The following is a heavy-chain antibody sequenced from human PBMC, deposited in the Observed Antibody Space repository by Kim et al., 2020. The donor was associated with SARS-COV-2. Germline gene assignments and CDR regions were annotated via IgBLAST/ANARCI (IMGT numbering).Heavy chain of an antibody. Sequence: APVKGRFTISRDDSKNTLYLQMNSLKTEDTAVYYCTTHPTVTSANKLFDYWGQGTLVTVSS. J-gene: IGHJ4*02. V-gene: IGHV3-15*01. D-gene: IGHD4-17*01. CDR3: TTHPTVTSANKLFDY.